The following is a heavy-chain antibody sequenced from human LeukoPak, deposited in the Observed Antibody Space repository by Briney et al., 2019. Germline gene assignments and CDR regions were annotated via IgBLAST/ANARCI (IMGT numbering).Heavy chain of an antibody. CDR1: GFTFSGSA. V-gene: IGHV3-73*01. CDR3: AKVETITMIVVVITGPFDY. CDR2: IRSKANSYAT. J-gene: IGHJ4*02. Sequence: GGSLRLSCAASGFTFSGSAMPWVRQASGKGLEWVGRIRSKANSYATAYAASVKGRFTISRDDSKNTAYLQMNSLKTEDTAVYYCAKVETITMIVVVITGPFDYWGQGTLVTVSS. D-gene: IGHD3-22*01.